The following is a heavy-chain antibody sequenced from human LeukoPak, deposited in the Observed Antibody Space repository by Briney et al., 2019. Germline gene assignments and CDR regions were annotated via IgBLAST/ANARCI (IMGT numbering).Heavy chain of an antibody. CDR3: ARDSSGWYHTISRYYYGMDV. V-gene: IGHV4-38-2*02. J-gene: IGHJ6*02. D-gene: IGHD6-19*01. CDR2: IYHSGST. CDR1: GYSISSGYY. Sequence: PSETLSLTCTVSGYSISSGYYWGWIRQPPGKGLEWIGSIYHSGSTYYNPSLKSRVTISVDTSKNQFSLKLSSVTAADTAVYYCARDSSGWYHTISRYYYGMDVWGQGTTVTVSS.